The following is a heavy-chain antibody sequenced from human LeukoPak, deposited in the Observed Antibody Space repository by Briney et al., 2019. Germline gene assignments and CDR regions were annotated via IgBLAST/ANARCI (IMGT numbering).Heavy chain of an antibody. J-gene: IGHJ4*02. CDR1: GFTFSTYG. V-gene: IGHV3-33*01. CDR3: ARVHVSYLDY. Sequence: GRSLRLSCAASGFTFSTYGMHWVRQAPGKGLEWVAVIWYDGSKKYYAVSVKGRFTISRDNSKNTMDLQMNSLRAEDTAVYYCARVHVSYLDYGGRGPLVTVSS. CDR2: IWYDGSKK.